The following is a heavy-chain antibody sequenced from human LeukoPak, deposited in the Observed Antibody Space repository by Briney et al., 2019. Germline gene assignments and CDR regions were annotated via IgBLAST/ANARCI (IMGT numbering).Heavy chain of an antibody. CDR3: ARGLNDSWTGENY. V-gene: IGHV4-34*01. CDR2: INHSGST. CDR1: DGSFSGYY. J-gene: IGHJ4*02. D-gene: IGHD3-3*01. Sequence: SETLSLTCAVYDGSFSGYYWSWIRQPPGKGLEWIGEINHSGSTNYNPSLKSRVTISLDTSKSRFSLKVRYVTAADTAVYYCARGLNDSWTGENYWGQGTLVTVSS.